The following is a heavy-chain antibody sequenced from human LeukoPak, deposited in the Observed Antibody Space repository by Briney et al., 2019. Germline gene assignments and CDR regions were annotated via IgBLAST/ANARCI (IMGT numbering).Heavy chain of an antibody. V-gene: IGHV3-23*01. D-gene: IGHD3-22*01. CDR1: GFTFSSYA. CDR3: AKDKNTMLVVVRRPLSWFDP. J-gene: IGHJ5*02. Sequence: GGSLRLSCAASGFTFSSYAMSWVRQAPGTGLEWVSTISGSGDSTFYADSVKGRFTISRDNSKNTLYLQMNSLRAEDTAVYYCAKDKNTMLVVVRRPLSWFDPWGQGTLVTVSS. CDR2: ISGSGDST.